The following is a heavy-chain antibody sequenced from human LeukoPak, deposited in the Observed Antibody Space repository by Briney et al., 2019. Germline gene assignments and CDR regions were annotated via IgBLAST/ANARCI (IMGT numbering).Heavy chain of an antibody. CDR2: IYYSGIT. CDR3: ARRKVAGHFDY. J-gene: IGHJ4*02. V-gene: IGHV4-39*01. Sequence: EWIGSIYYSGITYYTPSLKSRVTISVDTSKNQFSLKLSSVTAADTAVYYCARRKVAGHFDYWGQGTLVTVSS. D-gene: IGHD6-19*01.